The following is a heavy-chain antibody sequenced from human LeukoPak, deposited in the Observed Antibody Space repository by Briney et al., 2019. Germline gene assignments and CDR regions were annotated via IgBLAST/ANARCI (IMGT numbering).Heavy chain of an antibody. Sequence: PGESLKISCKGSGYSFTSYWIGWVRQMPGKGLEWMGIIYPGDSDTRYSPSFQGQVTISADKSISTAYLQWSSLNASDTAMYYCARFSLGNKGGDAFDIWGQGTMVTVSS. J-gene: IGHJ3*02. CDR3: ARFSLGNKGGDAFDI. CDR1: GYSFTSYW. CDR2: IYPGDSDT. V-gene: IGHV5-51*01. D-gene: IGHD1/OR15-1a*01.